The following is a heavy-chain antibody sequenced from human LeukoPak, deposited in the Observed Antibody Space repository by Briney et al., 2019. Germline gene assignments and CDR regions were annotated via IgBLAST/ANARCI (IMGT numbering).Heavy chain of an antibody. CDR2: IYYSGST. CDR3: ARAAYYDRSDAFDI. Sequence: SQTLSLTCTVSGGSISSGGYYWSWIRQHPGKGLEWIGYIYYSGSTYYNPSLKSRITISVDTSKNQFSLKLSSVTAADTAVYYWARAAYYDRSDAFDIWGQGTMVTVSS. J-gene: IGHJ3*02. CDR1: GGSISSGGYY. D-gene: IGHD3-22*01. V-gene: IGHV4-31*03.